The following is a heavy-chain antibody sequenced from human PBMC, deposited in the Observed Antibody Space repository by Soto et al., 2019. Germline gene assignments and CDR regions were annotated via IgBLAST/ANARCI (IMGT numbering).Heavy chain of an antibody. J-gene: IGHJ6*02. V-gene: IGHV4-61*05. CDR3: ASGYSSSWNLYYYYYGMDV. D-gene: IGHD6-13*01. CDR2: IYYSGST. Sequence: SETQCVTSTVADGSIRGSSNHWGWIKQPPGKGLEWIGYIYYSGSTNYNPSLKSRVTISVDTSKNQFSLKLSSVTAADTAVYYCASGYSSSWNLYYYYYGMDVWGQGTTVTVSS. CDR1: DGSIRGSSNH.